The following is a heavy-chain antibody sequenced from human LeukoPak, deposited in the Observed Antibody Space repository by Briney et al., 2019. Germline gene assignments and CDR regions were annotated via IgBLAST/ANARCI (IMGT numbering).Heavy chain of an antibody. J-gene: IGHJ6*04. Sequence: SETLSLTCAVYGGSFSGYYWGWIRQPPGKGLEWIGEINHSGSTNYNPSLKSRVTISVDTSKNQFSLKLSSVTAADTAVYYCATRPPGVWGKGTTVTVSS. V-gene: IGHV4-34*01. D-gene: IGHD1-14*01. CDR2: INHSGST. CDR1: GGSFSGYY. CDR3: ATRPPGV.